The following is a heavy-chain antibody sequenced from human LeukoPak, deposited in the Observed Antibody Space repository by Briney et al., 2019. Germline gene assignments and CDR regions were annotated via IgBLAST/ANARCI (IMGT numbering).Heavy chain of an antibody. J-gene: IGHJ4*02. D-gene: IGHD1-7*01. CDR2: IDPEDGET. CDR3: ATPEGTGRNSRRYFDY. Sequence: ASVKVSCKVSGYTFTDYYMHWVQQAPGKGLEWMGLIDPEDGETIYAEKFQGRVTITADTSTDTAYMELSSLRSEDTAVYYCATPEGTGRNSRRYFDYWGQGTLVTVSS. V-gene: IGHV1-69-2*01. CDR1: GYTFTDYY.